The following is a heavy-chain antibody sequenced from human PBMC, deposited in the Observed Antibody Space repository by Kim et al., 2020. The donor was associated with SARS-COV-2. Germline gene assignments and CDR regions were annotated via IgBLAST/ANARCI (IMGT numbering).Heavy chain of an antibody. J-gene: IGHJ4*02. D-gene: IGHD3-3*01. V-gene: IGHV3-30*07. CDR3: ARDPHGVVITSLDY. Sequence: ADSVKGRFTISRDNSKNTLYLQMNSLRAEDTAVYYCARDPHGVVITSLDYWGQGTLVTVSS.